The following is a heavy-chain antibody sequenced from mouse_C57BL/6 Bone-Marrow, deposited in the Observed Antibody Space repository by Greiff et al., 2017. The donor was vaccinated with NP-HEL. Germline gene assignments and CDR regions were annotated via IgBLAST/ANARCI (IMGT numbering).Heavy chain of an antibody. Sequence: LMESGPELVKPGGSVKISCKASGYTFTDYYINWVKQRPGQGLEWIGWIYPGSGNTKYNEKFKGKATLTVDTSSSTAYMQLSSLTSEDSAVYFCAMVVAYAMDYWGQGTSVTVSS. CDR1: GYTFTDYY. V-gene: IGHV1-84*01. CDR3: AMVVAYAMDY. J-gene: IGHJ4*01. CDR2: IYPGSGNT. D-gene: IGHD1-1*02.